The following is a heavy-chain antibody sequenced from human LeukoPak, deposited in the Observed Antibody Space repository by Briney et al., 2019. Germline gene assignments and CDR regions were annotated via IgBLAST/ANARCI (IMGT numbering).Heavy chain of an antibody. CDR1: GYTFTGYY. J-gene: IGHJ2*01. Sequence: ASVKVSCKASGYTFTGYYMHWERQAPGQGLEWMGWINPNSGGTNYAQKFQGRVTMTRDTSISTAYMELSRLRSDDTAVYYCARESDEMATSSYWYFDLWGRGTLVTVSS. CDR2: INPNSGGT. V-gene: IGHV1-2*02. CDR3: ARESDEMATSSYWYFDL. D-gene: IGHD5-24*01.